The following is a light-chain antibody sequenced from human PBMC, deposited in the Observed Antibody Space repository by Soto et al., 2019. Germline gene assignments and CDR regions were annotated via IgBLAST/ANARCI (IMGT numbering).Light chain of an antibody. V-gene: IGKV3-11*01. CDR1: QSINSY. J-gene: IGKJ4*01. CDR2: DAY. Sequence: ESVLKQSPATLYLSAGERATLSCRASQSINSYLAWYQQIPGQATRILIYDAYNRATGIPARFSGSGSGTDCPVTISSLEPEDFAVYYCQQRSSWPLTFGGGTKLEIK. CDR3: QQRSSWPLT.